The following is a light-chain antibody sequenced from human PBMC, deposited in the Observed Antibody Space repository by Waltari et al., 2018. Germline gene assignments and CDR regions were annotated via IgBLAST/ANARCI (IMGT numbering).Light chain of an antibody. CDR3: QNHERLPAM. V-gene: IGKV3-20*01. Sequence: EIVLTQSPGTLSLSPGERATLSCRASQSVSRYLAWYQQKPGQAPRLLTYGASSRATGIPDRFSGSGSGTEFSLTISRLEPEDFAVYYCQNHERLPAMFGQGTKVEIK. J-gene: IGKJ1*01. CDR1: QSVSRY. CDR2: GAS.